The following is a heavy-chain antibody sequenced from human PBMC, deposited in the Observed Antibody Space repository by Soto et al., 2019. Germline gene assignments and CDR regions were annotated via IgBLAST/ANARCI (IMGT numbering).Heavy chain of an antibody. CDR1: GDNFKKNV. CDR3: ARGTFRPSAMDV. D-gene: IGHD2-2*01. V-gene: IGHV1-69*10. CDR2: TIPALGKT. J-gene: IGHJ6*02. Sequence: RASVKVSCKTSGDNFKKNVFTWVRQAPGQGLEWMGGTIPALGKTHYIEKFQGRVTITVDDATRKVYMDVRDLKSEDTAIYYCARGTFRPSAMDVWGQGTTVTVSS.